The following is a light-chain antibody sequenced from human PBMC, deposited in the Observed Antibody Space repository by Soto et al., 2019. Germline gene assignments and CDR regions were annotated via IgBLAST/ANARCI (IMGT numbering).Light chain of an antibody. CDR3: SSFTRSTTDV. CDR2: EVN. CDR1: SSAVSAFNL. Sequence: SVLTQPASVSGSPGQSLTISCTGTSSAVSAFNLVSWDQQYPSKAPKVMIFEVNNRPSGVSNRFSGSKSGNTASLTISGLQAEDEADDYGSSFTRSTTDVFGSGTKVTV. V-gene: IGLV2-14*01. J-gene: IGLJ1*01.